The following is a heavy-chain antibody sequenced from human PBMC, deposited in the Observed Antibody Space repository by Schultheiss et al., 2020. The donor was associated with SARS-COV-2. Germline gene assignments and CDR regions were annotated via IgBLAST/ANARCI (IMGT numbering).Heavy chain of an antibody. CDR1: GFTFSSYA. CDR2: ISGSGGST. D-gene: IGHD5-18*01. V-gene: IGHV3-23*01. J-gene: IGHJ4*02. CDR3: TTWIQLWLRSYFDY. Sequence: GGSLRLSCAASGFTFSSYAMSWVRQAPGKGLGWVSAISGSGGSTYYADSVKGRFTISRDNSKNTLYLQMNSLRAEDTAVYYCTTWIQLWLRSYFDYWGQGTLVTVSS.